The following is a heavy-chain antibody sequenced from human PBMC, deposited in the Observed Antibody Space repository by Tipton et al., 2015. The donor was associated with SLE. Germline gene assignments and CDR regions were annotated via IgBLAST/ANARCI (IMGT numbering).Heavy chain of an antibody. J-gene: IGHJ3*02. CDR1: GGTFSSYA. D-gene: IGHD2-21*01. Sequence: QLVQSGAEVKKPGSSVKVSCKASGGTFSSYAISWVRQAPGQGLEWMGGIIPIFGTANYAQKFQGRVTITADESTSTAYMELSSLRSEDTAVYYCAREGGLVGVVVEGPNLVPFDIWVQGRMVTVSS. CDR2: IIPIFGTA. CDR3: AREGGLVGVVVEGPNLVPFDI. V-gene: IGHV1-69*01.